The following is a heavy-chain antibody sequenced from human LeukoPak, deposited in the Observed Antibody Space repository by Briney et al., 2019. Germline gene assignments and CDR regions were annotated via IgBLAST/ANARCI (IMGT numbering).Heavy chain of an antibody. V-gene: IGHV3-23*01. CDR2: ISGSGGST. CDR1: GFTFSSYA. Sequence: GGSLRLSCAASGFTFSSYAMSWVRQAPGKGLEWVSAISGSGGSTYYADSVKGRFTISRDSSKNTLDLQMNSLRAEDTAVYYCAKGSRGSRPYYFDYWGQGTLVTVSS. J-gene: IGHJ4*02. D-gene: IGHD3-16*01. CDR3: AKGSRGSRPYYFDY.